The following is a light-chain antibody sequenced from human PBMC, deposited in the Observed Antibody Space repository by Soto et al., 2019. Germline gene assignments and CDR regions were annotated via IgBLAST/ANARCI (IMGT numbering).Light chain of an antibody. Sequence: DIVLTQSPDTLSFSPGERATLSCRASQSVSSSYLAWYQQRPGQAPRLLIYGASNRATGIPDRFSGSGSGTDFTLTISRLEPEDFAVYYCQQYGSSGTFGQGTKVDIK. V-gene: IGKV3-20*01. CDR2: GAS. CDR1: QSVSSSY. CDR3: QQYGSSGT. J-gene: IGKJ1*01.